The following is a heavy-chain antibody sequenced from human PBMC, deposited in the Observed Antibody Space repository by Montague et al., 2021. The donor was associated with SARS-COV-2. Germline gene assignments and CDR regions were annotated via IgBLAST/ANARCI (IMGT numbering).Heavy chain of an antibody. J-gene: IGHJ6*02. D-gene: IGHD5-18*01. CDR2: ISYDGSNK. V-gene: IGHV3-30-3*01. CDR3: ARERWIQLSFYYYYGMDV. CDR1: GFTFSSYA. Sequence: SMRSSCAASGFTFSSYAMHWVRQAPGKGLEWVAVISYDGSNKYYADSVKGRFTISRDNSKNTLYLQMNSLRAEDTAVYYCARERWIQLSFYYYYGMDVWGRGTTVTVSS.